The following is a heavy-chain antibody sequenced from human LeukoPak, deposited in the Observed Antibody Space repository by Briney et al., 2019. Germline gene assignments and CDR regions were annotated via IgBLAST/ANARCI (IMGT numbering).Heavy chain of an antibody. D-gene: IGHD6-13*01. V-gene: IGHV3-23*01. CDR2: ISGSGGST. Sequence: GGSLRLSCAASGFTFSSYAMSWVRQAPGKGLEWVSAISGSGGSTYYADSVKGRFTISRDNAKNSLYLQMNSLRAEDTAVYYCAGEGYSSSWSFYFDYWGQGTLVTVSS. J-gene: IGHJ4*02. CDR3: AGEGYSSSWSFYFDY. CDR1: GFTFSSYA.